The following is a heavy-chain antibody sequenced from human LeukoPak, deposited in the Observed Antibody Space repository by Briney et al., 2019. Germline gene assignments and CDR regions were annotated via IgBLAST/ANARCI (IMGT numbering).Heavy chain of an antibody. CDR1: GGSISSSSYY. J-gene: IGHJ4*02. CDR2: IYYSGST. V-gene: IGHV4-39*07. CDR3: ARAYDFWSGYYTLDY. D-gene: IGHD3-3*01. Sequence: SETLSLTCTVSGGSISSSSYYWGWIRQPPGKGLEGIGSIYYSGSTYYNPSLKRRVTISVDTSKHQFSLKLSSVTAADTAVYYCARAYDFWSGYYTLDYWGQGTLVTVSS.